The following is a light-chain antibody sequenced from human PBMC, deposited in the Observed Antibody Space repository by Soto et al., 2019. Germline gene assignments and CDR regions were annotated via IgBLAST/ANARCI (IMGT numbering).Light chain of an antibody. CDR2: WAS. CDR3: QQFSSPPFFP. J-gene: IGKJ2*01. CDR1: QSVLYSSNNKNY. V-gene: IGKV4-1*01. Sequence: DIVMTQSPDSLAVSLGERATISCKSSQSVLYSSNNKNYLAWYQQKPGQPPKVLIYWASTRESGVPDRFSGSGSGTDFTLTISSLQAEDVAIYYCQQFSSPPFFPFGQGTKVDIK.